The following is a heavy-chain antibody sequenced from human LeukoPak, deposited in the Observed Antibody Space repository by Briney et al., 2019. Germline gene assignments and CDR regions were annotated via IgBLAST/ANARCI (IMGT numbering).Heavy chain of an antibody. CDR1: GYTFTSYD. J-gene: IGHJ6*03. CDR2: MNPNSGNT. D-gene: IGHD5-18*01. CDR3: ARGDSSARKWIQLWFNGLPKYYMDV. Sequence: ASVKVSCKASGYTFTSYDINWVRQATGQGLEWMGWMNPNSGNTGYAQKFQGRVTMTRNTSISTAYMELSSLRSEDTAVYYCARGDSSARKWIQLWFNGLPKYYMDVWGKGTTVTVSS. V-gene: IGHV1-8*01.